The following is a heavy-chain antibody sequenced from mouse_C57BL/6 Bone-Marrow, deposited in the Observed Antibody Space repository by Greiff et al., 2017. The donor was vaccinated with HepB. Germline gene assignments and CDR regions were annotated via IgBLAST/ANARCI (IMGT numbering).Heavy chain of an antibody. V-gene: IGHV14-4*01. CDR1: GFNIKDDY. D-gene: IGHD2-3*01. Sequence: VQLQQSGAELVRPGASVKLSCTASGFNIKDDYMHWVKQRPEQGLEWIGWIDPGNGDTEYASKFQGKATITADTSSNTAYLQLSSLTSEDTAVYYCTTGWLDAYWGQGTLVTVSA. J-gene: IGHJ3*01. CDR3: TTGWLDAY. CDR2: IDPGNGDT.